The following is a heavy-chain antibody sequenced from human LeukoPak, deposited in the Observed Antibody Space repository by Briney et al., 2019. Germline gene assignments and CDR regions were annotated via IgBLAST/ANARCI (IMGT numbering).Heavy chain of an antibody. CDR3: ARGYGVFDY. Sequence: PSETLSLTCTVSGDSISSNNYDWGWIRQPPGKGLEWIASIYYSGNTFYSPSLKSRVTISIDASKNQISLSLTSVTAADAALYCCARGYGVFDYWGQGTPVTVSS. CDR2: IYYSGNT. J-gene: IGHJ4*02. CDR1: GDSISSNNYD. V-gene: IGHV4-39*01. D-gene: IGHD5-18*01.